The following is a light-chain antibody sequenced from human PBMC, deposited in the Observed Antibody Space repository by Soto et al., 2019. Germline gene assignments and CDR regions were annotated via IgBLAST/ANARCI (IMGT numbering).Light chain of an antibody. CDR3: GTWDSSLSAVV. Sequence: QSVLTQPPSVSAAPGQTVTISCSGSSSNIRNNYVSWYQQLPGTAPKLLIYDYNKRPSGIPDRFSGAKSGTSATLGITGLQTGDEADYYCGTWDSSLSAVVFGGGTKLTVL. V-gene: IGLV1-51*01. CDR1: SSNIRNNY. CDR2: DYN. J-gene: IGLJ2*01.